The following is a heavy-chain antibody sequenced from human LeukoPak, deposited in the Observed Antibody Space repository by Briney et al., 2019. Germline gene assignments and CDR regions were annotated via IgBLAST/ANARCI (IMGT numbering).Heavy chain of an antibody. D-gene: IGHD5-12*01. CDR2: ISGSGGST. J-gene: IGHJ4*02. CDR3: AKDLYFVEMATIRDY. CDR1: GFTFSSYA. Sequence: GGSLRLSCAAPGFTFSSYAMSWVRQAPGKGLEWVSAISGSGGSTYYADSVKGRFTISRDNSKNTLYLQMNSLRAEDTAVYYCAKDLYFVEMATIRDYWGQGTLVTVSS. V-gene: IGHV3-23*01.